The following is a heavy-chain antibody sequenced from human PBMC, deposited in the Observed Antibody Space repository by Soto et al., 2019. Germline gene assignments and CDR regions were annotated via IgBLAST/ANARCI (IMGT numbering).Heavy chain of an antibody. CDR1: GFTFSSAA. J-gene: IGHJ5*02. Sequence: AASGFTFSSAAMNWVRQAPGKGLEWVSIISGSDARTYYADSVKGRFAISRDNSKNTLYLDMNSLRAEDTAVYYCAKSLNINWKNWFDPWGQGTLVTVSS. V-gene: IGHV3-23*01. CDR3: AKSLNINWKNWFDP. CDR2: ISGSDART. D-gene: IGHD1-1*01.